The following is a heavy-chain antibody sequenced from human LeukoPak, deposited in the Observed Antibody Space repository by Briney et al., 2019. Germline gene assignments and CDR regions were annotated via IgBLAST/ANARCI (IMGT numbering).Heavy chain of an antibody. CDR3: ARGGKFGELAFDY. V-gene: IGHV1-8*02. CDR1: GYTFTGYY. Sequence: ASVKVSCKASGYTFTGYYMHWVRQAPGQGLEWMGWINPNSGNTGYAQKFQGRVTMTRNTSISTAYMELSSLRSEDTAVYYCARGGKFGELAFDYWGQGTLVTVSS. J-gene: IGHJ4*02. CDR2: INPNSGNT. D-gene: IGHD3-10*01.